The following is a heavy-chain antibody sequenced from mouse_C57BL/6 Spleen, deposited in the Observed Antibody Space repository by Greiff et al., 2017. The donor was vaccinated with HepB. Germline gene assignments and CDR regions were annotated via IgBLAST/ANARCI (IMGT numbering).Heavy chain of an antibody. J-gene: IGHJ2*01. CDR3: AKEGPDGYYFDY. CDR2: ISYDGSN. V-gene: IGHV3-6*01. CDR1: GYSITSGYY. D-gene: IGHD2-3*01. Sequence: EVKLQQSGPGLVKPSQSLSLTCSVTGYSITSGYYWNWIRQFPGNKLEWMGYISYDGSNNYNPSLKNRISITRDTSKNQFFLKLNSVTTEDTATYYCAKEGPDGYYFDYWGQGTTLTVSS.